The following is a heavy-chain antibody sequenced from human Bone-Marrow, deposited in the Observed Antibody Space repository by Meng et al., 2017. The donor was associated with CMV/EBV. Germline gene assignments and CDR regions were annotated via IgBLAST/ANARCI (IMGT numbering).Heavy chain of an antibody. CDR3: ARDLNKHYGMDV. Sequence: GECRRLSCAASGFTFSSYEMTRVRQAAGKGLEWVAYISSSGSTIYYAGSVKGRFTISRDNAKNSLYLQMNSLRAEDTAVYYCARDLNKHYGMDVWGQGTTVTVSS. J-gene: IGHJ6*02. CDR1: GFTFSSYE. CDR2: ISSSGSTI. V-gene: IGHV3-48*03.